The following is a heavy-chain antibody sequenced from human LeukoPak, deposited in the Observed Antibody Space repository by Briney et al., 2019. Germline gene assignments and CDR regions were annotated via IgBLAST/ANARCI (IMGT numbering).Heavy chain of an antibody. CDR3: ARDAGYSSGWPYWYFDL. CDR2: INPNSGGT. Sequence: GASVKVSCKASGYTFTGYYMHWVRQAPGQGLEWMGWINPNSGGTNYAQKFQGRVTMTRDTSISTAYMELSRLRSDDTAVYYCARDAGYSSGWPYWYFDLWGRGTLVTVSS. J-gene: IGHJ2*01. V-gene: IGHV1-2*02. D-gene: IGHD6-19*01. CDR1: GYTFTGYY.